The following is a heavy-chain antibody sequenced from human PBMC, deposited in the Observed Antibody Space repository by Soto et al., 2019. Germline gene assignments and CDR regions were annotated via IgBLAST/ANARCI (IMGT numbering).Heavy chain of an antibody. J-gene: IGHJ4*02. D-gene: IGHD2-21*02. CDR3: ARWTYCGGDCYWLDF. Sequence: PSETLSLTCTVSGASISGNYWSWIRQPPGKALEWIGYIYYTGSTNYNPSLKSRVTISVDTSKNQFSLNLNSVTAADTAIYYCARWTYCGGDCYWLDFWGQGTLVTVSS. CDR2: IYYTGST. CDR1: GASISGNY. V-gene: IGHV4-59*01.